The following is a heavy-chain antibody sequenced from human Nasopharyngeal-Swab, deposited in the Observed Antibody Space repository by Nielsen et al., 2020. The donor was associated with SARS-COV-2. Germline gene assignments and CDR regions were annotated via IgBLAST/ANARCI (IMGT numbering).Heavy chain of an antibody. CDR1: GFTFSSYW. CDR2: INSDGSST. V-gene: IGHV3-74*01. CDR3: ARVRGDYDSSGYYYHDGAFDI. D-gene: IGHD3-22*01. Sequence: GESLKISCAASGFTFSSYWMHWVRQAPGKGLAWVSRINSDGSSTSYADSVKGRFTISRDNAKNTLYLQMNSLRAEDTAVYYCARVRGDYDSSGYYYHDGAFDIWGQGTMVTVSS. J-gene: IGHJ3*02.